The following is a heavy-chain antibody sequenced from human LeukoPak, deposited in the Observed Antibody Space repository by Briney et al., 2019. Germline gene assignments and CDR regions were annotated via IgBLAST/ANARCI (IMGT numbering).Heavy chain of an antibody. V-gene: IGHV4-4*07. Sequence: PSEGLSLSCTVSGVSITSYYWSWIRQPAGKGLEWIGRFYTNGSTNYNPSLKSRVTMSVDTSKNQFSLKLSSVTAADTAVYYCARGYSNLDYWGQGTLVTVSS. J-gene: IGHJ4*02. D-gene: IGHD4-11*01. CDR2: FYTNGST. CDR1: GVSITSYY. CDR3: ARGYSNLDY.